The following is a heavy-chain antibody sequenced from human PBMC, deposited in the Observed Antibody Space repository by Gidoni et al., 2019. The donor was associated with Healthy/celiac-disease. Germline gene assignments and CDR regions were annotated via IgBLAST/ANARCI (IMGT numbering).Heavy chain of an antibody. CDR1: GGSFSGYS. CDR2: INHSGST. V-gene: IGHV4-34*01. Sequence: QVQLQQWGAGLLKPSETLSLTCAVYGGSFSGYSWSWIRQPPGKGLEWIGEINHSGSTNYNPSLKSRVTISVDTSKNQFSLKLSSVTAADTAVYYCARRRAGRGKSSSGFAYWGQGTLVTVSS. CDR3: ARRRAGRGKSSSGFAY. J-gene: IGHJ4*02. D-gene: IGHD6-19*01.